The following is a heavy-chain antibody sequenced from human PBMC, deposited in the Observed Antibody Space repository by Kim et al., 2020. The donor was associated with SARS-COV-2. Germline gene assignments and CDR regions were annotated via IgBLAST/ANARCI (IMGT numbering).Heavy chain of an antibody. V-gene: IGHV3-48*01. J-gene: IGHJ4*01. CDR3: ARGYYSDRSGYEGDY. CDR1: GFTFSNYN. Sequence: GGSLRLSCAASGFTFSNYNMIWVRQAPGKGLEWLSYISSSSATKYYADSVKGRFTVSRDNAKNSLYLQMNSLRVEDTAMYYCARGYYSDRSGYEGDYWG. CDR2: ISSSSATK. D-gene: IGHD3-22*01.